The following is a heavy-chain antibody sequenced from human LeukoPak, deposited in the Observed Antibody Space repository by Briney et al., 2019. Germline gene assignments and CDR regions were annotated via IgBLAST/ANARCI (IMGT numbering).Heavy chain of an antibody. CDR2: ISYDGSNK. J-gene: IGHJ6*03. CDR3: ARAPLGSGPATYYMDV. CDR1: GFTFSSYA. V-gene: IGHV3-30*04. D-gene: IGHD3-10*01. Sequence: PGRSLRLSCAASGFTFSSYAMHWARKAPGKGLGGVPVISYDGSNKYYADSVKGRFTISRDNSKNTLYLQMNSLRAEDTAVYYCARAPLGSGPATYYMDVWGKGTTVTVSS.